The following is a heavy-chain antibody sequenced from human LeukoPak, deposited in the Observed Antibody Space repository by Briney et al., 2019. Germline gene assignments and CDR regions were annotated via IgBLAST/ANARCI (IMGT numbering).Heavy chain of an antibody. CDR3: ARAPTYYDILTGYPAYFDY. D-gene: IGHD3-9*01. CDR1: GYTFTSYA. J-gene: IGHJ4*02. V-gene: IGHV7-4-1*02. Sequence: ASVKVSCKASGYTFTSYAMNWVRQAPGQGLEWMGWINTNTGNPTYAQGFTGRFVFSLDTSVSTAYLQISSLKAEDTAVYYCARAPTYYDILTGYPAYFDYWGQGTLVTVSS. CDR2: INTNTGNP.